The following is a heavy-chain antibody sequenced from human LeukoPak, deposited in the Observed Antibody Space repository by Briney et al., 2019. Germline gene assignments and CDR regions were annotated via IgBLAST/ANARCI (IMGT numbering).Heavy chain of an antibody. Sequence: SGTLSLTCAVSGGSISSGGYSWSWIRQPPGKGLEWIGYIYHSGSTYYNPSLKSRVTISVDRSKNQYSLKLSSVTAADTAVYYCARREADELRDAFDIWGQGTMVTVSS. V-gene: IGHV4-30-2*01. J-gene: IGHJ3*02. CDR3: ARREADELRDAFDI. CDR2: IYHSGST. CDR1: GGSISSGGYS. D-gene: IGHD2-15*01.